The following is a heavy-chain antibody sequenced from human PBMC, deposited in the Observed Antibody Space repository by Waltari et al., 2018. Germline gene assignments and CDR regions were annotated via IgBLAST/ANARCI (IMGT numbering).Heavy chain of an antibody. CDR1: GFTFSSYG. D-gene: IGHD3-3*01. CDR3: ARDFAHYDFWSGCQKY. Sequence: QVQLVESGGGVVQPGRSLRLSCAASGFTFSSYGMHWVRQAPGKGLEWVAVIGYDGSNKYYADSVKGRFTISRDNSKNTLYLQMNSLRAEDTAVYYCARDFAHYDFWSGCQKYWGQGTLVTVSS. CDR2: IGYDGSNK. J-gene: IGHJ4*02. V-gene: IGHV3-33*01.